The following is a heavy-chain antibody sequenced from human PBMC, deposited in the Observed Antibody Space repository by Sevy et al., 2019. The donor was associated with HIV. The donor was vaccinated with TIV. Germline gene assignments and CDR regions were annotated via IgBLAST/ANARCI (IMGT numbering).Heavy chain of an antibody. Sequence: GGSLRLSCAASGFTISRYWMSWVRQAPGKGLEWVANIKQDGSEKYYVDSVKGRFTISRDNAKNSLYLQMNSLRAEDTAVYYCARDEVQYYYDSSGYPDYWGQGTLVTVSS. J-gene: IGHJ4*02. CDR3: ARDEVQYYYDSSGYPDY. V-gene: IGHV3-7*01. CDR2: IKQDGSEK. CDR1: GFTISRYW. D-gene: IGHD3-22*01.